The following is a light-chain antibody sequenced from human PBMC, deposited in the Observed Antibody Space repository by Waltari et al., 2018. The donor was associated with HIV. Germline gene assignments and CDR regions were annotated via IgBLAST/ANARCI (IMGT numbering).Light chain of an antibody. Sequence: DIVMTQSPDSLAVSLGERATINCKSSQSVLYSSNNENYLAWYQQKPGQPPKLLIYWASTRESGVPDRFSGSGSGTDFTLTISSLLAEDVAVYYCQQYYSPPGWTFGQGTKVEIK. V-gene: IGKV4-1*01. CDR1: QSVLYSSNNENY. CDR3: QQYYSPPGWT. CDR2: WAS. J-gene: IGKJ1*01.